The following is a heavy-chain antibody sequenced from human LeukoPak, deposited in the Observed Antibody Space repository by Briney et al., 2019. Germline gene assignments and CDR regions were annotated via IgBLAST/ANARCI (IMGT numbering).Heavy chain of an antibody. CDR1: GYSFTNYW. V-gene: IGHV5-51*01. D-gene: IGHD6-13*01. Sequence: GESLKISCKGSGYSFTNYWIGWVRQMPGKGLEWMGIIYPGDSDTRYSPSFQGQFTISADKSISTAYLQWSSLKASDSAIYYCAGAAAGTAIDSWGQGTLVTVSS. CDR2: IYPGDSDT. CDR3: AGAAAGTAIDS. J-gene: IGHJ4*02.